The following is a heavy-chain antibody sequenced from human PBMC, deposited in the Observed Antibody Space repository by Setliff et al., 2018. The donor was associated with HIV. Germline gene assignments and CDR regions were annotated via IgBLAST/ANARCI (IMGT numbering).Heavy chain of an antibody. J-gene: IGHJ1*01. CDR3: TTDPAVD. CDR2: TRSVSDGGRT. Sequence: GGSLRLSCAASGFTFSTYWMSWVRQAPGKGLEWVGRTRSVSDGGRTDYAAPVKGRFTISRDDSKNTLYLQMNSLKIEDTAVYYCTTDPAVDWGQGTLVTVSS. V-gene: IGHV3-15*01. CDR1: GFTFSTYW. D-gene: IGHD2-2*01.